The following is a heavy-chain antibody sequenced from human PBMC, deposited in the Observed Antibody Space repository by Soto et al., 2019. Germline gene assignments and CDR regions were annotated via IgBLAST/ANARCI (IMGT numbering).Heavy chain of an antibody. Sequence: EMQLVESGGGLVKPGGSLRLSCAASGFTFSTYSMNWVRQAPGKGLEWVASISSSSTYIYYADSVKGRFTISRDNARDSLYLQMNSLRAEDTAVYYCVRERGLSSFYGMDVWGKGTTVTVSS. CDR3: VRERGLSSFYGMDV. V-gene: IGHV3-21*01. D-gene: IGHD2-21*02. J-gene: IGHJ6*04. CDR2: ISSSSTYI. CDR1: GFTFSTYS.